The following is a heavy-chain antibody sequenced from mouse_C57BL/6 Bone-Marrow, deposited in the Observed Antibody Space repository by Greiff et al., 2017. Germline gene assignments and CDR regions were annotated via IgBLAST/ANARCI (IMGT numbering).Heavy chain of an antibody. CDR3: ARGKEYDYAMDY. D-gene: IGHD5-1*01. J-gene: IGHJ4*01. CDR1: GYSITSGYY. V-gene: IGHV3-6*01. Sequence: EVQLQESGPGLVKPSQSLSLTCSVTGYSITSGYYWNWIRQFPGNKLELMGYISYYGSNNYNPSLKNRITITRDKSKNQFFLKLNSVTTEGTATYYCARGKEYDYAMDYWGQGTSVTVSS. CDR2: ISYYGSN.